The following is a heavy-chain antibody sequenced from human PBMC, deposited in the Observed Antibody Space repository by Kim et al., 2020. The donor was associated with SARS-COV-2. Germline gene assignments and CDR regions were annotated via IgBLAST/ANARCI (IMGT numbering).Heavy chain of an antibody. CDR2: IYSGGSST. Sequence: GGSLRLSCAASGFTFSSYAMSWVRQAPGKGLEWVSVIYSGGSSTYYADSVKGRFTISRDNSKNTLYLQMNSLRAEDTAVYYCAKSRYCSSTSCSTYYYGMDVWGQGTTVTVSS. J-gene: IGHJ6*02. V-gene: IGHV3-23*03. CDR1: GFTFSSYA. CDR3: AKSRYCSSTSCSTYYYGMDV. D-gene: IGHD2-2*02.